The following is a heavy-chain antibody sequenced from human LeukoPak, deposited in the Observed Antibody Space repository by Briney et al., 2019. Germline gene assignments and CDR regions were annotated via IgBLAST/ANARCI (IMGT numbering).Heavy chain of an antibody. CDR2: ISHDGSNK. CDR1: GFTFSTYG. Sequence: GGSLRLSCAASGFTFSTYGMHWVRQAPGKGLEWAAVISHDGSNKYYADSVKGRFTISRDNSKNTLHLQMNSLRAEDTAVYYCAKDGSGYYYYGMDVWGQGILVSVSS. CDR3: AKDGSGYYYYGMDV. V-gene: IGHV3-30*18. D-gene: IGHD2-15*01. J-gene: IGHJ6*02.